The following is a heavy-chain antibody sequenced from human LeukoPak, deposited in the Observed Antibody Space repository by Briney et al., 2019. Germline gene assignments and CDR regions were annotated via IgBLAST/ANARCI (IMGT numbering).Heavy chain of an antibody. V-gene: IGHV4-39*01. CDR2: IDYSGGT. CDR1: GGSISSRSYY. D-gene: IGHD7-27*01. CDR3: ASSRVFNWGWSDY. Sequence: SETLSLTCTVSGGSISSRSYYWGWIRQPPGKGLEWIGSIDYSGGTYYNPSLKSRVTISVDTSKNQFSLKLTSVTAADTAFYYCASSRVFNWGWSDYWGQGTLVTVSS. J-gene: IGHJ4*02.